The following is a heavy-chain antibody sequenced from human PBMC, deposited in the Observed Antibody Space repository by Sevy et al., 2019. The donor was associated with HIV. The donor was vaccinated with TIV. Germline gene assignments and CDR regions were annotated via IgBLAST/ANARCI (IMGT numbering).Heavy chain of an antibody. J-gene: IGHJ4*02. CDR2: IIPSGGST. CDR1: GYTFTTFY. D-gene: IGHD3-10*01. CDR3: ASGIGV. V-gene: IGHV1-46*01. Sequence: ASVKVSCKTSGYTFTTFYIHWVRQAPGQGLEWMGIIIPSGGSTNYAQKFQGRVTITRDTSTSTVYMELSSLVSDDTAVYYCASGIGVWGQGTLVTVSS.